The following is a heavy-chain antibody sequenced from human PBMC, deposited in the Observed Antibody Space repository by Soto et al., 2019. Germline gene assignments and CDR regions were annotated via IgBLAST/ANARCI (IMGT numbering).Heavy chain of an antibody. V-gene: IGHV3-30-3*01. CDR2: ISYDGSNK. D-gene: IGHD3-22*01. CDR1: GFTFSSYA. J-gene: IGHJ4*02. CDR3: AQGIYDSSGYLLDY. Sequence: GGSLRLSCAASGFTFSSYAMHWVRQAPGKGLEWVAVISYDGSNKYYADSVKGRFTISRDNSKNTLYLQMNSLRAEDTAVYYCAQGIYDSSGYLLDYWGQGTLVTVSP.